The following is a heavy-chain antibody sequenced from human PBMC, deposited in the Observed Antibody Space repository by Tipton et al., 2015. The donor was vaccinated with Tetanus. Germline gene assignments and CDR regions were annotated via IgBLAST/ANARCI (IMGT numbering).Heavy chain of an antibody. Sequence: TLSLTCTVSGGSISSGGYYWSWIRQHPGKGLEWIGYIYHSGKTYYNPSLRNRISISMDTSKKQFSLRLTSVTAADTAVYYCAKSGYSRGYFDFYYMDVWGKGTTVTVSS. CDR1: GGSISSGGYY. CDR3: AKSGYSRGYFDFYYMDV. D-gene: IGHD3-22*01. CDR2: IYHSGKT. V-gene: IGHV4-31*03. J-gene: IGHJ6*03.